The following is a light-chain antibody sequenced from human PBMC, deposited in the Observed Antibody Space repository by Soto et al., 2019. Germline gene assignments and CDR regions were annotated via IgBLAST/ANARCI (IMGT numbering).Light chain of an antibody. CDR2: AAS. J-gene: IGKJ1*01. Sequence: ILLTQSPSSLSASVGDRVTITCRASQSISSYLNWYQQKPGKAPKLPIYAASSLQSGVPSRFSGSGSGTDFTLTISSLQPEDFATYYCQQSYSTLGTFGQGTKVDIK. V-gene: IGKV1-39*01. CDR3: QQSYSTLGT. CDR1: QSISSY.